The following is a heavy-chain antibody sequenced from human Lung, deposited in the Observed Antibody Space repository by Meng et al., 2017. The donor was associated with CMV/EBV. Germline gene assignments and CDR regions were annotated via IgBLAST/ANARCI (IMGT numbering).Heavy chain of an antibody. CDR2: IYHSGST. CDR1: GGSMSSTSW. Sequence: QVQLQGSGPGLLKPSGTLSLTCSVSGGSMSSTSWWSWVRQPPGKGLGWIGEIYHSGSTNYNPSLKSRVSISVDKSKNQFSLKLSSVTAADTAVYYCARADKVRFDYWGQGTLVTVSS. J-gene: IGHJ4*02. V-gene: IGHV4-4*02. CDR3: ARADKVRFDY.